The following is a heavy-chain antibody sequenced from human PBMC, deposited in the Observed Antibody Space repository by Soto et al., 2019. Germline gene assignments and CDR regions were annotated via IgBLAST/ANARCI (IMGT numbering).Heavy chain of an antibody. V-gene: IGHV3-30-3*01. Sequence: QVQLVESGGGVVQPGRSLRLSCAASGFTFSSYAMHWVRQAPGKGLEWVAVISYDGSNKYYADSVKGRFTISRDNSKNXLYLQMNSLRAEDTAVYYCARDLDVVGATNYGMDVWGQGTTVTVSS. CDR2: ISYDGSNK. CDR1: GFTFSSYA. D-gene: IGHD1-26*01. CDR3: ARDLDVVGATNYGMDV. J-gene: IGHJ6*02.